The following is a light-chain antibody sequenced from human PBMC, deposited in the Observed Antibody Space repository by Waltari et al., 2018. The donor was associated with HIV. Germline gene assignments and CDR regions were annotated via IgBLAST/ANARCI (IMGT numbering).Light chain of an antibody. CDR1: QNINNC. CDR3: QQYDTYWT. CDR2: KAS. Sequence: DIQMTQSPSTLSASVGDRVTITCRARQNINNCLAWYQQKPGKVPKLLINKASSLESGVPSRFSGSGSGTEFTLTISSLQPEDFATYYCQQYDTYWTFGQGTEVEIK. V-gene: IGKV1-5*03. J-gene: IGKJ1*01.